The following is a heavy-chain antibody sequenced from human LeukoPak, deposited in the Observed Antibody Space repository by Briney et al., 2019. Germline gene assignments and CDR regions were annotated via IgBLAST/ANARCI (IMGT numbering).Heavy chain of an antibody. V-gene: IGHV4-59*01. CDR3: ARGGWYGSGSYFDY. D-gene: IGHD3-10*01. J-gene: IGHJ4*02. CDR1: GGSISSYH. CDR2: IYYSGST. Sequence: SETLSLTCTVSGGSISSYHWSWIRQPPGKGLEWIGYIYYSGSTNYNPSLKSRVTISVDTSKNQFSLKLSSVTAADTAVYYCARGGWYGSGSYFDYWGQGTLVTVSS.